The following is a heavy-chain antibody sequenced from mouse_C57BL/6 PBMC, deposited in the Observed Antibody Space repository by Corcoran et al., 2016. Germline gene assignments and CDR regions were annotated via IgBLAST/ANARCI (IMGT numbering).Heavy chain of an antibody. Sequence: EVQLQQSGPEQVKPGASVKIPCKASGYTFTDYNMDWVKQSHGKSLEWIGDINPNNGGTIYNQKFKGKATLNVDKSSSTSYMELRSLTSEDTAVYYDARHGSSYWYFDVWGKGTTVTVAS. CDR3: ARHGSSYWYFDV. CDR2: INPNNGGT. V-gene: IGHV1-18*01. CDR1: GYTFTDYN. J-gene: IGHJ1*03. D-gene: IGHD1-1*01.